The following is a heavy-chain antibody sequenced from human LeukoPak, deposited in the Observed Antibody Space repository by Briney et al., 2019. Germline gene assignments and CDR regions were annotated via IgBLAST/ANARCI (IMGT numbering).Heavy chain of an antibody. J-gene: IGHJ4*02. CDR3: ARGRAYDSSGYDLLDY. CDR2: INPTGGST. D-gene: IGHD3-22*01. V-gene: IGHV1-46*01. Sequence: EASVKVSCKASGYSFSKYAISWVRQAPGQGLEWMGIINPTGGSTSYAQKFQGRVTLTRDTSTTTVYMELYSLRSEDTAVYYCARGRAYDSSGYDLLDYWGQGTLVTVSS. CDR1: GYSFSKYA.